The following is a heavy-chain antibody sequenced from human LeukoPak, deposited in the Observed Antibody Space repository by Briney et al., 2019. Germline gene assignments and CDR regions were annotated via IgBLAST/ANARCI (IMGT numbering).Heavy chain of an antibody. D-gene: IGHD3-9*01. CDR1: GFTFSSYA. V-gene: IGHV3-23*01. Sequence: GGSPRLSCAASGFTFSSYAMSWVRQAPGKGLEWVSAISGSGGSTYYADSVKGRFTISRDNSKNTLYLQMNSLRAEDTAVYYCAKDRTRYFDWLKVLDPWGQGTLVTVSS. CDR2: ISGSGGST. J-gene: IGHJ5*02. CDR3: AKDRTRYFDWLKVLDP.